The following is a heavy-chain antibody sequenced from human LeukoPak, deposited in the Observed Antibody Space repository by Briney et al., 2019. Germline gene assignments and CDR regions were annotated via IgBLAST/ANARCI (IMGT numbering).Heavy chain of an antibody. CDR1: GFTFSSYG. CDR2: ISYDGSEK. J-gene: IGHJ5*02. V-gene: IGHV3-30*18. CDR3: AKTDYGDSFWFDH. D-gene: IGHD4-17*01. Sequence: GGSLRLSCAASGFTFSSYGMHWVRQAPGKGLEWVGGISYDGSEKYYADSVKGQFTISRDNSKHTLYLQLNSLTTEDTAVYYCAKTDYGDSFWFDHWGQGSLVTVSS.